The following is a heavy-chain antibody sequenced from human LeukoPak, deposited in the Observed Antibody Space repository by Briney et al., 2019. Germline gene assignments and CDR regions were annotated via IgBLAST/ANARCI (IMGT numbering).Heavy chain of an antibody. CDR1: GYTLTELS. J-gene: IGHJ4*02. D-gene: IGHD3-3*01. V-gene: IGHV1-24*01. CDR3: ARGGFSGEWFSDLDY. Sequence: GASVKVSCKVSGYTLTELSMHWVRQAPGKGLEWMGGFDPEDGETIYAQKFQGRVTMTEDTSTDAAYMELSSLRSDDTAVYYCARGGFSGEWFSDLDYWGQGTLVTVSS. CDR2: FDPEDGET.